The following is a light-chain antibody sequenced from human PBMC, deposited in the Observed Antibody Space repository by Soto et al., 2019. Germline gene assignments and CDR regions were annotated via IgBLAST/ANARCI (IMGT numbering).Light chain of an antibody. J-gene: IGLJ2*01. CDR3: SSYSSTSTLV. CDR2: DVN. Sequence: QSALTQPASVSGSPGQSITISCAGTSSDVGAYIYVSWYQHQPGKAPKVVIYDVNSRPSGISNRFSGSKSGNTASLTISGHPADDEADYYCSSYSSTSTLVFGGGTKLTVL. CDR1: SSDVGAYIY. V-gene: IGLV2-14*03.